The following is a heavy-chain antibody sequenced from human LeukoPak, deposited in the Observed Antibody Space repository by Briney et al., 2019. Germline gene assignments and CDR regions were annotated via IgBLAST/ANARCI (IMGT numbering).Heavy chain of an antibody. V-gene: IGHV4-34*01. CDR1: GGSFSGYY. J-gene: IGHJ5*02. CDR2: INHSGST. CDR3: ARIRITMVRGALNWFDP. D-gene: IGHD3-10*01. Sequence: SQTLSLTCAVYGGSFSGYYWSWIRQPPGKGLEWIGEINHSGSTNYNPSLKSRVTISVDTSKNQFSLKLSSVTAADTAVYYCARIRITMVRGALNWFDPWGQGTLVTVSS.